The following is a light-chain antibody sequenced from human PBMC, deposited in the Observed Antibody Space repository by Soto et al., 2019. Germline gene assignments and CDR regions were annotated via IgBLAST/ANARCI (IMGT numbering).Light chain of an antibody. CDR1: QSIDSY. V-gene: IGKV1-39*01. J-gene: IGKJ1*01. Sequence: DLQMTQSPSSLSASVGDRVTITCRTSQSIDSYLNWYQEKPGKAPNLLMYAASSLQSGVPSRFSGSGSGTDFTLTITSLQPEDFATYYCQQSYSTPWTFGQGTKVEVK. CDR2: AAS. CDR3: QQSYSTPWT.